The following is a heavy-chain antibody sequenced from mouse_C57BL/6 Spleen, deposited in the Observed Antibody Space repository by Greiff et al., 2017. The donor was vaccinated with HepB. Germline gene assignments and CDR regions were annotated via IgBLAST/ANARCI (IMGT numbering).Heavy chain of an antibody. V-gene: IGHV1-54*01. D-gene: IGHD3-2*02. Sequence: VQLQQSGAELVRPGTSVKVSCKASGYAFTNYLIEWVKQRPGQGLEWIGVINPGSGGTNYNEKFKGKATLTADKSSSTAYMQLSSLTSEDSAVYFCARSGRSYYFDYWGQGTTLTVSS. CDR1: GYAFTNYL. CDR2: INPGSGGT. J-gene: IGHJ2*01. CDR3: ARSGRSYYFDY.